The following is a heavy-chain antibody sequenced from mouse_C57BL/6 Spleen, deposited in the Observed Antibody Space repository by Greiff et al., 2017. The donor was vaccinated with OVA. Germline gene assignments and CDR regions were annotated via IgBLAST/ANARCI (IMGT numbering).Heavy chain of an antibody. CDR2: IDPSDSYT. Sequence: VQLQQPGAELVRPGTSVKLSCKASGYTFTSYWMHWVKQRPGQGLEWIGVIDPSDSYTNYNQKFKGKATLTVDTSSSTAYMQLSSLTSEDSAVYYCARFDRGYFDYWGQGTTRTVSS. CDR1: GYTFTSYW. V-gene: IGHV1-59*01. J-gene: IGHJ2*01. D-gene: IGHD2-14*01. CDR3: ARFDRGYFDY.